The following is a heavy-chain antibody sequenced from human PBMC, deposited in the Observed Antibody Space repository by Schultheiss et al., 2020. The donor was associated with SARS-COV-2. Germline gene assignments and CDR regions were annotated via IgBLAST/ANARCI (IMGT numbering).Heavy chain of an antibody. CDR3: AKGDDSSGYYYAYYYYGMDV. V-gene: IGHV3-30*18. D-gene: IGHD3-22*01. CDR1: GFTFSSYG. Sequence: GGSLRLSCAASGFTFSSYGMHWVRQAPGKGLEWVAVISYDGSNKYYADSVKGRFTISRDNSKNTLYLQMNSLRAEDTAVYYCAKGDDSSGYYYAYYYYGMDVWGQGTTVTVSS. J-gene: IGHJ6*02. CDR2: ISYDGSNK.